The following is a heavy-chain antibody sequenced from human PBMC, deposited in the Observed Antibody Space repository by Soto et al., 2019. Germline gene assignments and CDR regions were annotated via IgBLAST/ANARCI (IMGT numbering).Heavy chain of an antibody. CDR1: GGTFSRYT. J-gene: IGHJ6*02. D-gene: IGHD3-9*01. CDR2: IIPIAAIA. CDR3: ARGGGGDILFVPCSLYHRYGLAF. Sequence: GASVKVSCKASGGTFSRYTINWVRQAPGQGLEWMGRIIPIAAIANYTQKFQGRVTITVDKSSTTAYMELSSLRSDDTAVYYCARGGGGDILFVPCSLYHRYGLAFSGQGTTDTVSS. V-gene: IGHV1-69*02.